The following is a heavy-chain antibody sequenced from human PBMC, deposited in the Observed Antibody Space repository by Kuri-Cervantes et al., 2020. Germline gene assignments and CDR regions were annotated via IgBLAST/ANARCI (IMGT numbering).Heavy chain of an antibody. CDR2: ISSSGSYI. CDR3: ARDEGSGYYGSGTDY. J-gene: IGHJ4*02. D-gene: IGHD3-10*01. Sequence: GGSLRLPCAASGFTFSSYSMNWVRQAPGKGLEWVSSISSSGSYIYYADSVKGRFTISRDNAKNSLYLQMNSLRAEDTAVYYCARDEGSGYYGSGTDYWGQGTLVTVSS. V-gene: IGHV3-21*03. CDR1: GFTFSSYS.